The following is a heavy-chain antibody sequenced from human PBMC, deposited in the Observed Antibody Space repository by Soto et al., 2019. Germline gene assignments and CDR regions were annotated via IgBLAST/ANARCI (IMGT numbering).Heavy chain of an antibody. D-gene: IGHD6-13*01. V-gene: IGHV1-2*02. CDR2: INPNSGGT. J-gene: IGHJ5*02. Sequence: RASVKVSCKASGYTFTGYYMHWVRQAPGQGLEWMGWINPNSGGTNYAQKFQGRVTMTRDTSISTAYMELSRLRSDDTAVYYCARVGQQLVRRWFDPWGQGTLVTVSS. CDR3: ARVGQQLVRRWFDP. CDR1: GYTFTGYY.